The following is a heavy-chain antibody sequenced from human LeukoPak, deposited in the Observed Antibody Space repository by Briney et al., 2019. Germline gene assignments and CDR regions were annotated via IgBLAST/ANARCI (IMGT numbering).Heavy chain of an antibody. CDR2: IYYSGST. J-gene: IGHJ3*02. CDR1: GGSISSYY. CDR3: ARHGRANGLDI. V-gene: IGHV4-59*08. Sequence: SETLSLTCTVSGGSISSYYWSWIRQPPGKGLEWIGYIYYSGSTNYNPSLKSRVTISVATSKNQFSLKLNSMTAADTAVYYCARHGRANGLDIWGQGTMVTVSS. D-gene: IGHD2-8*01.